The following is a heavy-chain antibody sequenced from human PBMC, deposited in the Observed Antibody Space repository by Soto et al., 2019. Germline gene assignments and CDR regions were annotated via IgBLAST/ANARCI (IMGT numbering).Heavy chain of an antibody. D-gene: IGHD1-26*01. CDR3: VRLSTSACRRDPTC. Sequence: EVQLVESGGGLVQPGVSLRLSCAASGFSLSRYWMSWVRQAPGTGLEWVANMNQDGSESDYVGSVQSRCTFTRHNAQTSPYRQKHSLRGEDRAVLSCVRLSTSACRRDPTCWGQGTLVTVSS. J-gene: IGHJ4*02. V-gene: IGHV3-7*01. CDR1: GFSLSRYW. CDR2: MNQDGSES.